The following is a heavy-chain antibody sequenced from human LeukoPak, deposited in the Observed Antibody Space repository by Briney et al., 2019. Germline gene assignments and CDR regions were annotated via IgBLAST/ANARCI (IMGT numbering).Heavy chain of an antibody. V-gene: IGHV3-15*01. CDR1: GFTFSNAW. J-gene: IGHJ4*02. Sequence: GGSLRLSCAASGFTFSNAWMSWVRQAPGKGLEWVGRIKTKTDGGTTDYAAPVRGRFTISRDDSKNTLYLQMNSLKSEDTAVYYCTTAPEVGATTFDYWGPGTLVTVSS. CDR2: IKTKTDGGTT. CDR3: TTAPEVGATTFDY. D-gene: IGHD1-26*01.